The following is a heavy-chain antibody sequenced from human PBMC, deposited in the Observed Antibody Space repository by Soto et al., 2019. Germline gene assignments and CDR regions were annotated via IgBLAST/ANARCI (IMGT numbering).Heavy chain of an antibody. CDR3: ATRLRFLEWSHWFDP. J-gene: IGHJ5*02. Sequence: ASVKVSCKVSGYTLTELSMHWVRQAPGKGLEWMGGFDPEDGETIYAQKFQGRVTMTEDTSTDTAYMELSSLRSEDTAVYSCATRLRFLEWSHWFDPWGQGTLVTVSS. V-gene: IGHV1-24*01. D-gene: IGHD3-3*01. CDR2: FDPEDGET. CDR1: GYTLTELS.